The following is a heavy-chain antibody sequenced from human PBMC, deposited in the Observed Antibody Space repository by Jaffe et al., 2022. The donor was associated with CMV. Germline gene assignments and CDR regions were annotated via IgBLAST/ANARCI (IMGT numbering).Heavy chain of an antibody. J-gene: IGHJ4*02. Sequence: QLQLQESGPGLVKPSETLSLTCTVSGGSLSSSTYYWDWIRQPPGKGLEWIASIHYSGSTYYNPSLKSRVIISVDTSKNQFSLKLSSVTASDTAVYYCARRRRPMSTVTYIAYFDLWGQGTLVTVSS. CDR2: IHYSGST. CDR3: ARRRRPMSTVTYIAYFDL. D-gene: IGHD4-17*01. CDR1: GGSLSSSTYY. V-gene: IGHV4-39*01.